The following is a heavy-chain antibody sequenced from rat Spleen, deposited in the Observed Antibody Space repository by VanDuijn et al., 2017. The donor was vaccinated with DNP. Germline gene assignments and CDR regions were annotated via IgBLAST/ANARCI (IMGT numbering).Heavy chain of an antibody. J-gene: IGHJ3*01. CDR2: ISTGGDDT. CDR3: ARQRVMYTTATGFAY. V-gene: IGHV5S11*01. D-gene: IGHD1-6*01. Sequence: EVQLVESGGGLVQPGRSMKLSCAASGFTFTNYYMAWVRQAPTKGLEWVASISTGGDDTYYLDSVKGRFTISRDNVKSTLYLQMDSLRSDETAIYYCARQRVMYTTATGFAYWGQGSLVTVSS. CDR1: GFTFTNYY.